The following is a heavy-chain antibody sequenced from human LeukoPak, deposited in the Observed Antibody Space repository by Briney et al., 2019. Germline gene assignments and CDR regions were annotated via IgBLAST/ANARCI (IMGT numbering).Heavy chain of an antibody. J-gene: IGHJ5*02. CDR2: ISAYNGNT. Sequence: ASVKVSCKASGYTFTSYGISWVRQAPGQGLEWMGWISAYNGNTNYAQKLQGRVTMTTDTSTSTAYMELRSPRSDDTAVYYCARDSVLRWFRGGWFDPWGQGTLVTVSS. CDR1: GYTFTSYG. CDR3: ARDSVLRWFRGGWFDP. D-gene: IGHD3-10*01. V-gene: IGHV1-18*01.